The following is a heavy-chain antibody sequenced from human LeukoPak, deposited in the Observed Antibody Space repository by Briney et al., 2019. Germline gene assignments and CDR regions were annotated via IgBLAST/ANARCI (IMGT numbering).Heavy chain of an antibody. J-gene: IGHJ4*02. D-gene: IGHD4-23*01. CDR3: ARATYTYGGKGSAFDY. CDR1: GGSISSYY. V-gene: IGHV4-4*07. CDR2: IYTSGST. Sequence: PSETLSLTCTVSGGSISSYYWGWIRQPAGKGLEWIGRIYTSGSTNYNPSLKSRVTMSVDTSKNQFSLKLSSVTAADTAVYYCARATYTYGGKGSAFDYWGQGTLVTVSS.